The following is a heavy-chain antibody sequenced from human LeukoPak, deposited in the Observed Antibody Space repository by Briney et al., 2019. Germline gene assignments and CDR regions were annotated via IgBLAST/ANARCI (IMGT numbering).Heavy chain of an antibody. CDR2: INHSGST. D-gene: IGHD1-26*01. Sequence: SETLSLTCAVYGGSFSGYYWSWIRQPPGKGLEWIGEINHSGSTNYNTSLKSRVTISVDTSKNQFSLKLSSVTAADTAVYYCASESASGGDYWGQGTLVTVSS. CDR3: ASESASGGDY. CDR1: GGSFSGYY. V-gene: IGHV4-34*01. J-gene: IGHJ4*02.